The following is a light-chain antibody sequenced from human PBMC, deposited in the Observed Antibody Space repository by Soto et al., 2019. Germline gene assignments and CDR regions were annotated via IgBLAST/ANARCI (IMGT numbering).Light chain of an antibody. CDR1: QSVTSSY. CDR2: GAS. CDR3: QQYGSSPPYT. Sequence: EIVLTQSPGTLSLSPGERATLSCRASQSVTSSYLAWYQQKPGQAPRLLIYGASSRATGIPDRFSGSGSGKDFTLTISRLEPADFAVYYCQQYGSSPPYTFGQGNKLEIK. J-gene: IGKJ2*01. V-gene: IGKV3-20*01.